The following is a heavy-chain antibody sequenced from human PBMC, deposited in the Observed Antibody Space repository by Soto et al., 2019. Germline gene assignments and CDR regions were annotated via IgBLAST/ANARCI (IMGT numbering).Heavy chain of an antibody. CDR1: GFTFSNAW. V-gene: IGHV3-15*07. D-gene: IGHD4-17*01. CDR3: TTSEVATVTTVPYYYYYGMDV. CDR2: IKSKTDGGTT. J-gene: IGHJ6*02. Sequence: EVQLVESGGGLVKPGGSLRLSCAASGFTFSNAWMNWVRQAPGKGLEWVGRIKSKTDGGTTDYAAPVKGRFTISRDDSKNTLYLQMNSLKTEDTAVYYCTTSEVATVTTVPYYYYYGMDVWGQGTTVTVSS.